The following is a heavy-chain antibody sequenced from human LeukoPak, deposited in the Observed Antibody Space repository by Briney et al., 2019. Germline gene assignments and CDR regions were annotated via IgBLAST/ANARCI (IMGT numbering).Heavy chain of an antibody. V-gene: IGHV4-34*01. CDR3: ARVGRYFDWLFDY. D-gene: IGHD3-9*01. CDR2: INHSGST. Sequence: SEALSLTCAVYGGSFSGYYWSWIRQPPGKGLEWIGEINHSGSTNYNPSLKSRVTISVDTSKNQFSLKLSSVTAADTAVYYCARVGRYFDWLFDYWGQGTLVTVSS. CDR1: GGSFSGYY. J-gene: IGHJ4*02.